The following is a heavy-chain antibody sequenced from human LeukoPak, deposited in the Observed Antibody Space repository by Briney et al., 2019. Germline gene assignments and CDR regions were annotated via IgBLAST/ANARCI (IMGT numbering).Heavy chain of an antibody. Sequence: PGGSLRLSCAASGFSFSSYWMSWVRQAPGKGLEWVANIKQDGSEKYYVDSVKGRFTISRDNAKNSLYLQVNSLRAEDTAVYYCARVVGSGWYRNYFDYWGQGNLVTVSS. CDR2: IKQDGSEK. CDR1: GFSFSSYW. CDR3: ARVVGSGWYRNYFDY. D-gene: IGHD6-19*01. J-gene: IGHJ4*02. V-gene: IGHV3-7*01.